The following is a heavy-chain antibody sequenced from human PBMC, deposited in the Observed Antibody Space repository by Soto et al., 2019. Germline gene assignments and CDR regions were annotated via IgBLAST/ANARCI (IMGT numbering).Heavy chain of an antibody. D-gene: IGHD3-3*01. CDR3: AHTAEIPYDFWSGYYTSNWFDP. CDR2: IYWNDDK. J-gene: IGHJ5*02. CDR1: GFSLSTSGVG. V-gene: IGHV2-5*01. Sequence: SGPTLVNPTQTLTLICTFSGFSLSTSGVGVGWIRQPPGKALEWLALIYWNDDKRYSPSLKSRLTITKDTSKNQVVLTMTNMDPVDTATYYCAHTAEIPYDFWSGYYTSNWFDPWGQGTLVTVSS.